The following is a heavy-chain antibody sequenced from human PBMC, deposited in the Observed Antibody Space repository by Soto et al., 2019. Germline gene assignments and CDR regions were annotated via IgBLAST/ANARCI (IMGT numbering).Heavy chain of an antibody. V-gene: IGHV1-69*01. CDR2: IIPMFGIP. CDR1: GGTLNKHA. CDR3: ARGGTSRWLKGAHDV. J-gene: IGHJ3*01. Sequence: QVQLVQSGAEVKKPGSSVRVSCRASGGTLNKHAITWVRRAPGLGLEWLGGIIPMFGIPNYPQKFQGRVTITADDSTNTSHMELNSLTSDDTAVYYCARGGTSRWLKGAHDVCGQGTIVTVSS. D-gene: IGHD6-19*01.